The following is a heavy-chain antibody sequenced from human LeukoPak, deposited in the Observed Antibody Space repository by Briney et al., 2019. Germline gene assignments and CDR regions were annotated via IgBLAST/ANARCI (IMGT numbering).Heavy chain of an antibody. CDR2: TYYRSKWYN. V-gene: IGHV6-1*01. CDR1: GVSVSSNSAA. J-gene: IGHJ5*02. D-gene: IGHD5-24*01. CDR3: ARDLGDGYNLFDP. Sequence: SQTLSLTCAISGVSVSSNSAAWNCIRQSPSRGLEWLGRTYYRSKWYNDYAVSVKSRITLNPDTSKTQFSLQLNSVTPEDTAVYYCARDLGDGYNLFDPWGQGTLVTVSS.